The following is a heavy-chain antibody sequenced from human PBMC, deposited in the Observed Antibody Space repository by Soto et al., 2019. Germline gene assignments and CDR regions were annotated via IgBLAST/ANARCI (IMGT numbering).Heavy chain of an antibody. J-gene: IGHJ4*02. D-gene: IGHD2-8*01. CDR2: ISSSSSYI. V-gene: IGHV3-21*01. CDR1: GFTFSSYS. CDR3: ARDLVFCTNGVCYTGGYYFDY. Sequence: GGSLRLSCAASGFTFSSYSMNWVRQAPGKGLEWVSSISSSSSYIYYADSVKGRFTISRDNAKNSLYLQMNSLRAEDTAVYYCARDLVFCTNGVCYTGGYYFDYWGQGTLVTVSS.